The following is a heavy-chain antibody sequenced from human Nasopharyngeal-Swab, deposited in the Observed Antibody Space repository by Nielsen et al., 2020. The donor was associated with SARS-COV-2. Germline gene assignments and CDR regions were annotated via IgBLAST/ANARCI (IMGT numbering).Heavy chain of an antibody. J-gene: IGHJ3*02. Sequence: ASVKVSCKVSGYTLTELSMHWVRQAPGKGLEWMGGFDPEDGETIYAQKFQGRVTMTEDTSTDLAYMELSSLRSEDTAVYYCATTSPFSGSYHLCTFDIWGQGTMVTVSS. CDR3: ATTSPFSGSYHLCTFDI. D-gene: IGHD1-26*01. CDR2: FDPEDGET. V-gene: IGHV1-24*01. CDR1: GYTLTELS.